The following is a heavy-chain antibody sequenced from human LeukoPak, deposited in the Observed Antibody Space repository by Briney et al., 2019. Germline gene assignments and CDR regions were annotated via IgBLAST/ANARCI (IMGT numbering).Heavy chain of an antibody. V-gene: IGHV1-46*01. CDR3: ARYSGTTNVFDY. D-gene: IGHD1-26*01. Sequence: ASVKVSCEASGYSFTSFYIHWVRQAPGQGLEWMGIINAGGGSPRYAQKFQGRVTMTRDTSTSTVFMELSSLRSEDTAVYYCARYSGTTNVFDYWGQGTLVTVSS. CDR1: GYSFTSFY. CDR2: INAGGGSP. J-gene: IGHJ4*02.